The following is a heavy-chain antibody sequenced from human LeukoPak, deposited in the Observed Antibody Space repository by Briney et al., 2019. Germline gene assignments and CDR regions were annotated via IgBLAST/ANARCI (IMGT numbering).Heavy chain of an antibody. CDR1: GFTFSDYY. V-gene: IGHV3-11*06. CDR3: ARDLVRGTSDY. J-gene: IGHJ4*02. Sequence: PGGSLRLSCAASGFTFSDYYMSWIRQAPGKGLQWVSYISSGSSYTNYVDSVKGRFTISRDNAKNSLYLQMNSLRAEDTAVYYCARDLVRGTSDYWGQGTLVTVSS. CDR2: ISSGSSYT. D-gene: IGHD3-10*01.